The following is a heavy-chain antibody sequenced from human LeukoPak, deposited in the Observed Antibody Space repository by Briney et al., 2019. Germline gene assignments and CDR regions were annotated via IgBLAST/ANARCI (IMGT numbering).Heavy chain of an antibody. CDR3: ATDAKMVRGVNLKSRPWFDP. Sequence: EASVKVSCKVSGYTLTELSMHWVRQAPGKGLEWMGGFDPEDGETIYAQKFQGRVTMTEDTSTDTAYMEPSSLRSEDTAVYYCATDAKMVRGVNLKSRPWFDPWGQGTLVTVSS. CDR1: GYTLTELS. V-gene: IGHV1-24*01. J-gene: IGHJ5*02. D-gene: IGHD3-10*01. CDR2: FDPEDGET.